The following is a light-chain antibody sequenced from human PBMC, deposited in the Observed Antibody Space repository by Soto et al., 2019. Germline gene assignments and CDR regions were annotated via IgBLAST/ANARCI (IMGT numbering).Light chain of an antibody. V-gene: IGKV3-20*01. CDR1: QSVSNNY. Sequence: ESVLTQSPGTLSLSPGERATLSCRAIQSVSNNYLAWYQQKPGQAPRLLIYGASNRATGIPDRFSGSGSGTDFTLTISRLEPEDFAVCYCQQYGSSPIFSFGPGTKVDIK. CDR3: QQYGSSPIFS. CDR2: GAS. J-gene: IGKJ3*01.